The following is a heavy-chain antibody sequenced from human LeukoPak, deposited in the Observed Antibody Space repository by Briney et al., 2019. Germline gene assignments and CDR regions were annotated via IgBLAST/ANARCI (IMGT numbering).Heavy chain of an antibody. V-gene: IGHV4-34*08. CDR1: GFTFSDYY. CDR3: TDLTSASEDY. D-gene: IGHD3-9*01. Sequence: GSLRLSCGASGFTFSDYYMSWIRQTPGKGLEWIGSIYYSGSTNYNPSLKSRVTISVDTSKNQFSLKLSSVTAADTAVYYCTDLTSASEDYWGQGTLVTVSS. CDR2: IYYSGST. J-gene: IGHJ4*02.